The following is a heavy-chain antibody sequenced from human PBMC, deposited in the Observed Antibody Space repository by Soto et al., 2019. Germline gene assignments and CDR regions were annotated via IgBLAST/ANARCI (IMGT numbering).Heavy chain of an antibody. D-gene: IGHD6-25*01. V-gene: IGHV4-31*03. J-gene: IGHJ4*02. CDR2: IYYSGST. Sequence: SETLSLTCTVSGGSISSGGYYWSWIRQHPGKGLEWIGYIYYSGSTYYNPSLKSRVTISVDTSKNQFSPKLSSVTAADTAVYYCARDAAGDHFDYWGQGTLVTVSS. CDR1: GGSISSGGYY. CDR3: ARDAAGDHFDY.